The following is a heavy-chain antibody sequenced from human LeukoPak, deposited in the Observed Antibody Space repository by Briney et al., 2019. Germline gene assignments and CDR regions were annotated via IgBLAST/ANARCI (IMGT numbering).Heavy chain of an antibody. V-gene: IGHV3-7*03. J-gene: IGHJ3*02. CDR1: GFTFGNYW. Sequence: PGGSLRLSCAASGFTFGNYWMTWVRQAPGKGLECVANIKQDGSEKYFLDSVKGRFTISRDNAKNSLYLQVNSLRAEDTAVYYCARDMSITTVRGVIILDAFDIWGQGTMVTVSS. CDR2: IKQDGSEK. CDR3: ARDMSITTVRGVIILDAFDI. D-gene: IGHD3-10*01.